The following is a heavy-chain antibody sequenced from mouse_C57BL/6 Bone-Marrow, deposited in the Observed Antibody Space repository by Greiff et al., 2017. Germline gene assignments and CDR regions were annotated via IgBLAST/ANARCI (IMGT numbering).Heavy chain of an antibody. CDR3: ARGDYSNYYFDY. Sequence: QVQLQQPGAELVKPGASVKLSCKASGYTFTSYWMQWVKQRPGQGLEWIGEIDPSDSYTNYNQKFKGKATLTVDTSSSTAYMQLSSLTSEDSAVYYWARGDYSNYYFDYWGQGTTRTVSS. V-gene: IGHV1-50*01. CDR1: GYTFTSYW. CDR2: IDPSDSYT. D-gene: IGHD2-5*01. J-gene: IGHJ2*01.